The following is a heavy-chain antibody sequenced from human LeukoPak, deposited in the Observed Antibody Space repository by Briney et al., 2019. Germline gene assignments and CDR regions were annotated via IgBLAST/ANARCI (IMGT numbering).Heavy chain of an antibody. V-gene: IGHV1-2*02. J-gene: IGHJ5*02. Sequence: ASVKVSCKASGYTFTGYYIHWVRQAPGQGLELMGWINPNNGGTNYAQRFRGRVTMTRDMSTGTVYMELSSLTSEDTAVYYCAREAITIFGLVRTQTTKGPHRFDPWGQGTLVTVSS. D-gene: IGHD3-3*01. CDR2: INPNNGGT. CDR1: GYTFTGYY. CDR3: AREAITIFGLVRTQTTKGPHRFDP.